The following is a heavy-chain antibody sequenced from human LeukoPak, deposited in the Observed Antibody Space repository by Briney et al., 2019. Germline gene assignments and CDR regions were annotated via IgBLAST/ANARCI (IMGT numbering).Heavy chain of an antibody. D-gene: IGHD1-7*01. CDR1: GGSVSSGGYY. CDR3: ARARELGAFDF. J-gene: IGHJ3*01. CDR2: VSYGGRA. Sequence: PSETLSLTCTVSGGSVSSGGYYWSWIRQPPGKGLEWIAYVSYGGRAHYCPSLSGRLTISLDTSKNQFSLKLTSVTVADTAVYYCARARELGAFDFWGRGTLITVSS. V-gene: IGHV4-30-4*08.